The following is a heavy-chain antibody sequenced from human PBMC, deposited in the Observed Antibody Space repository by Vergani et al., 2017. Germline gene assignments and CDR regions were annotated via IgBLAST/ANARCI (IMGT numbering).Heavy chain of an antibody. CDR2: IFSNDEK. D-gene: IGHD5-12*01. J-gene: IGHJ4*02. CDR1: GFSLNNARMG. V-gene: IGHV2-26*01. Sequence: QVTLKEPGPVLVKPTETPTLTCTVSGFSLNNARMGVCGIRQPPGKALEWLAHIFSNDEKYYSASLKSRLTISKDTSKSQVVLTMTNMDPVDTATYYCARKLASPSFDSWGQGTLVTVSS. CDR3: ARKLASPSFDS.